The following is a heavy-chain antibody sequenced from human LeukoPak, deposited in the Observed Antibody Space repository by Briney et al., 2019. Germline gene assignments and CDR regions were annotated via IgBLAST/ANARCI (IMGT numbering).Heavy chain of an antibody. D-gene: IGHD2-2*01. CDR3: ARQLFTTSRHFDS. CDR1: GGSISSGDYY. V-gene: IGHV4-39*01. CDR2: IYHTGST. J-gene: IGHJ4*02. Sequence: PSETLSLTCTVSGGSISSGDYYWSWIRQPPGKGLEWIGTIYHTGSTYYKPSLKSRVTISVDTSKNQFSLKLSSVTAADTAVYYCARQLFTTSRHFDSWGQGTLVTVSS.